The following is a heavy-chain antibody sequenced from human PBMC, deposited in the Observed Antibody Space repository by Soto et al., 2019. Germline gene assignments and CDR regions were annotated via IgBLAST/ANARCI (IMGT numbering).Heavy chain of an antibody. CDR2: ISSGSSLI. CDR1: GFTFSTYS. D-gene: IGHD1-1*01. Sequence: GGSLRLSCAASGFTFSTYSLNWVRQAPGKGLEWVSYISSGSSLIYYADSVKGRFTISRDNAKNSLFLQMNSLRDEDTAVYYCATERSGFDYWGQGTLVTVSS. CDR3: ATERSGFDY. J-gene: IGHJ4*02. V-gene: IGHV3-48*02.